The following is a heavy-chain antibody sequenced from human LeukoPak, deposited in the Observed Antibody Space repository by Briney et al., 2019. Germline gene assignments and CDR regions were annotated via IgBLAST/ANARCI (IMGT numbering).Heavy chain of an antibody. Sequence: GGTLRLCCAASGFTFSSYGMDSVRQARGKGLGWVSAIVPSGGTTSYADSVKGRFTVSRDNSKTTLYLQMNSLRADDTAVYYCARDSRWIQFDYWGQGTLVTVSS. CDR3: ARDSRWIQFDY. J-gene: IGHJ4*02. CDR2: IVPSGGTT. D-gene: IGHD5-18*01. CDR1: GFTFSSYG. V-gene: IGHV3-23*01.